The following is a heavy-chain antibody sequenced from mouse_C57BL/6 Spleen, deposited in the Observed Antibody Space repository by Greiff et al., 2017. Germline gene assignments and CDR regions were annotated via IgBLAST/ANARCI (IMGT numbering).Heavy chain of an antibody. Sequence: VQLQQSGPELVKPGASVKLSCKASGYTFTDYYMHWVKQSHGKSLEWIGDINPYNRGTSYTQKFKGKATLTVDKSSSTAYMELRSLTSEDSAVYYCASSAGYSMDYWGQGTTGTVSS. CDR3: ASSAGYSMDY. J-gene: IGHJ4*01. V-gene: IGHV1-26*01. CDR2: INPYNRGT. CDR1: GYTFTDYY.